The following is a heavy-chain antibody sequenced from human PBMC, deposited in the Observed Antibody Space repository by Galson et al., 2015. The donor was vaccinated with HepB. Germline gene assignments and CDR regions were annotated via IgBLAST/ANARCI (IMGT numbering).Heavy chain of an antibody. V-gene: IGHV3-23*01. CDR2: ISGSGGST. Sequence: SLRLSCAASGFTFSSYAMSWVRQAPGKGLEWVSAISGSGGSTYYADSVKGRFTISRDNSKNTLYLQMNSLRAEDTAVYYCVKEPYYDSSDSPEYFQHWGQGTLVTVSS. J-gene: IGHJ1*01. D-gene: IGHD3-22*01. CDR1: GFTFSSYA. CDR3: VKEPYYDSSDSPEYFQH.